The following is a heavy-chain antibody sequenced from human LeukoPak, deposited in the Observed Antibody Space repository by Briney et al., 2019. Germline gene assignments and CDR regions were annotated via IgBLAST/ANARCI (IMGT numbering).Heavy chain of an antibody. CDR1: GFIFGGFT. Sequence: GGSLRLSCAGSGFIFGGFTMNWVRQAPGKGLEWVAVISYDGSNKYYADSVKGRFTISRDNSKNTLYLQMNSLRAEDTAVYYCATGDLPSGVWGQGTMVTVSS. CDR3: ATGDLPSGV. V-gene: IGHV3-30-3*01. CDR2: ISYDGSNK. J-gene: IGHJ3*01. D-gene: IGHD1-26*01.